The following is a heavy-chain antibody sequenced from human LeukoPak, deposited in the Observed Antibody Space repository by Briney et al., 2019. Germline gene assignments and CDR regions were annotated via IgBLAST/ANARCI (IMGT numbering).Heavy chain of an antibody. V-gene: IGHV3-66*02. CDR2: IYRGGIT. D-gene: IGHD6-19*01. CDR1: GLTVTTNY. J-gene: IGHJ4*02. CDR3: ARRHSSGSI. Sequence: PGGSLSLSRAASGLTVTTNYMSWVRQAPGKGLEWGSVIYRGGITYFADCVKGPFTISRDRSKNTVYLQRNSLRVEDTSVYYCARRHSSGSIWGQGTLVTVSS.